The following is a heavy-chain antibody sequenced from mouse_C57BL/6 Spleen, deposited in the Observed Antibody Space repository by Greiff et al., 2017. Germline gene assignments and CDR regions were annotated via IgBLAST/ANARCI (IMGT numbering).Heavy chain of an antibody. J-gene: IGHJ2*01. V-gene: IGHV1-54*01. CDR3: ARDGSSYVDY. CDR1: GYAFTNYL. Sequence: QVQLKQSGAELVRPGTSVKVSCKASGYAFTNYLIEWVKQRPGQGLEWIGVINPGSGGTNYNEKFKGKATLTADKSSSTAYMQLSSLTSEDSAVDFCARDGSSYVDYWGKGTTLTVSS. CDR2: INPGSGGT. D-gene: IGHD1-1*01.